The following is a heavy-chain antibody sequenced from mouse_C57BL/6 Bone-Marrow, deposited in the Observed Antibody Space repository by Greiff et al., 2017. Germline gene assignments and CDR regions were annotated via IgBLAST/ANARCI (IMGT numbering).Heavy chain of an antibody. J-gene: IGHJ1*03. Sequence: QVQLKESGPGLVQPSQSLSITCTVSGFSLTSYGVHWVRQSPVKGLEWLGVIWRGGSTDYNAAFMSRLSITKDNSKSQVFFKMNSLQADDTAIYYCAISVAYYYGSSYWYFDVWGTGTTVTVSS. CDR1: GFSLTSYG. CDR2: IWRGGST. V-gene: IGHV2-5*01. D-gene: IGHD1-1*01. CDR3: AISVAYYYGSSYWYFDV.